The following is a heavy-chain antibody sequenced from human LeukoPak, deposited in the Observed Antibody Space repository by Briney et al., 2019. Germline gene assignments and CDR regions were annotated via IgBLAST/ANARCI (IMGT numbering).Heavy chain of an antibody. CDR2: IWYDGSNK. CDR1: GFTFSGYG. Sequence: GGSLRLSCAASGFTFSGYGMHWVRQAPGKGLEWVAVIWYDGSNKYYADSVKGRFTISRDNSKNTLYLQMNSLRAEDTAVYYCAKDYGDFWSGYPNYYYYYYMDVWGKGTTVTVSS. CDR3: AKDYGDFWSGYPNYYYYYYMDV. D-gene: IGHD3-3*01. V-gene: IGHV3-33*06. J-gene: IGHJ6*03.